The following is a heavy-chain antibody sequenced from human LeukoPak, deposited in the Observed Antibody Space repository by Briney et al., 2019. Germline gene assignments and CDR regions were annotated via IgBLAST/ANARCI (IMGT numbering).Heavy chain of an antibody. CDR2: INPSGGST. V-gene: IGHV1-46*01. D-gene: IGHD3-22*01. Sequence: EASVKVSCKASGYTFTSYYMHWVRQAPGQGLGWMGIINPSGGSTSNAQKFQGRVTMTRDTSTSTVYMELSSLRSEDTAVYYCARAQLTTLFDYWGQGTLVTVSS. CDR3: ARAQLTTLFDY. CDR1: GYTFTSYY. J-gene: IGHJ4*02.